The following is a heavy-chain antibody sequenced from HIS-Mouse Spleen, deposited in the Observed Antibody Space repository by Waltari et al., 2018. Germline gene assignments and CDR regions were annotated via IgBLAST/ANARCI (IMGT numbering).Heavy chain of an antibody. CDR3: ARDPRWNDGIDY. J-gene: IGHJ4*02. CDR2: IYYSGST. D-gene: IGHD1-1*01. Sequence: QLQLQESGPGLVKPSETLSLTCTVSGGSISSSSYYWGWIRQPPGKGLEWIGSIYYSGSTYYNPSLKSRVTISVDPSKNQCSLTLSSVTAADTAVYYCARDPRWNDGIDYWGQGTLVTVSS. V-gene: IGHV4-39*07. CDR1: GGSISSSSYY.